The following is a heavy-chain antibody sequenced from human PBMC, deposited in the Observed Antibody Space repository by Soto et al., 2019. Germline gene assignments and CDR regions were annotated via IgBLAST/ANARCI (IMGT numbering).Heavy chain of an antibody. CDR3: ARGGDVVVVAATYYYYGMDV. V-gene: IGHV1-69*12. CDR2: IIPIFGTA. J-gene: IGHJ6*02. Sequence: QVQLVQSGAEVKKPGSSVKVSCKASGGTFSSYAISWVRQAPGQGLEWMGGIIPIFGTANNAQKFQGRVTITADESTSTAYMELSSLRSEDTAVYYCARGGDVVVVAATYYYYGMDVWGQGTTVTVSS. D-gene: IGHD2-15*01. CDR1: GGTFSSYA.